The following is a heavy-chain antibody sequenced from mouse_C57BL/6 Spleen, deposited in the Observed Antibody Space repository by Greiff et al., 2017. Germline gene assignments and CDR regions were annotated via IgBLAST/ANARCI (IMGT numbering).Heavy chain of an antibody. CDR3: TTNDPFAY. Sequence: VQLQQSGAELVRPGASVKLSCTASGFNIKDDYMHWVKQRPEQGLEWIGWIDPENGDTEYASKFQGKATITAYTSSNTAYLQLSSLTSEDTAVYYCTTNDPFAYCGQGTLVTVSA. V-gene: IGHV14-4*01. CDR2: IDPENGDT. CDR1: GFNIKDDY. D-gene: IGHD2-3*01. J-gene: IGHJ3*01.